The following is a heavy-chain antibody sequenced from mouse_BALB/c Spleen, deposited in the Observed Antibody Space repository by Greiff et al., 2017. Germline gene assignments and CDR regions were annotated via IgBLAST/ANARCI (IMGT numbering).Heavy chain of an antibody. CDR3: GRGGTDDA. V-gene: IGHV1-54*01. CDR1: GYAFPNFL. CDR2: INPGSGGT. J-gene: IGHJ3*01. Sequence: QVQLQQSGAALVRPRTSVTVSCKAPGYAFPNFLFEWVKQRPGQGLEWIGLINPGSGGTNFNGKFKGKATRTADKSSTTAYMQLSSLTSADSAVYFCGRGGTDDAWGQGTLVTVSA.